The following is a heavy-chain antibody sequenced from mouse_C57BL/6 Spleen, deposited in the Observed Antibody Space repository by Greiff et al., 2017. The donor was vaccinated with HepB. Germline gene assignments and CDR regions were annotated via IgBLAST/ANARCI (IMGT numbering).Heavy chain of an antibody. CDR1: GYAFSSSW. CDR3: ARDYYYGSSRYFDV. D-gene: IGHD1-1*01. J-gene: IGHJ1*03. V-gene: IGHV1-82*01. CDR2: IYPGDGDT. Sequence: LEESGPELVKPGASVKISCKASGYAFSSSWMNWVKQRPGKGLEWIGRIYPGDGDTNYNGKFKGKATLTADKSSSTAYMQLSSLTSEDSAVYFCARDYYYGSSRYFDVWGTGTTVTVSS.